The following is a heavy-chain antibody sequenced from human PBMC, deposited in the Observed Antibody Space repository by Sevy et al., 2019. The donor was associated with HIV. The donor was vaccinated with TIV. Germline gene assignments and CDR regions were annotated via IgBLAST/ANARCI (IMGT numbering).Heavy chain of an antibody. D-gene: IGHD3-10*01. Sequence: ASVKVSCKASGGTFSSFALSWVRQAPGQGLEWMGGIIPIFGTTKYAQKFQGRVTIIADESTSTAYMELSSLGSEDTAVYYCARPSYGSGRGYQNYFYYYGMHDWGPGTTVTVSS. V-gene: IGHV1-69*13. J-gene: IGHJ6*02. CDR1: GGTFSSFA. CDR3: ARPSYGSGRGYQNYFYYYGMHD. CDR2: IIPIFGTT.